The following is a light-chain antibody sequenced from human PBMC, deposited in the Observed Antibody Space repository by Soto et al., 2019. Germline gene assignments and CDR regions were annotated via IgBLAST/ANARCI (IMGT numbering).Light chain of an antibody. CDR3: TSYTSSNTVV. V-gene: IGLV2-18*02. CDR2: EVR. J-gene: IGLJ2*01. CDR1: SSDVGTYNR. Sequence: QSALTQPPSVSGSPGQSVTISCTGTSSDVGTYNRVSWYQQPPGTAPKLMIYEVRNRPSGVPDRFSGSKSGNTASLTISGLQAEDEADYYCTSYTSSNTVVFGGGTQLTVL.